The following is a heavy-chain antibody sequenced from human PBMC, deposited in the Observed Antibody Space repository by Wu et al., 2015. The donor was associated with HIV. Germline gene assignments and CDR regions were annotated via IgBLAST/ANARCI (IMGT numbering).Heavy chain of an antibody. CDR1: GYSFTSYD. CDR3: ARDGGRGYNYASLDY. CDR2: MNPRTGNT. V-gene: IGHV1-8*01. Sequence: QVQLVQSGAEVKKPGASVKVSCKASGYSFTSYDINWVRQATGQGLEWMGWMNPRTGNTGYAQKFQGRVTMTSDTSTSTVYMKLSGLRSEDTAIYYCARDGGRGYNYASLDYWGQGTLVTVSS. J-gene: IGHJ4*02. D-gene: IGHD5-24*01.